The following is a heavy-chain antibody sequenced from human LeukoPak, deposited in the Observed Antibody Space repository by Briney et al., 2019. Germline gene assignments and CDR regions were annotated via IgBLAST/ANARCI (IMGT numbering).Heavy chain of an antibody. V-gene: IGHV3-7*01. CDR3: ASYDSSGYRTDY. CDR1: GFTFTTYW. Sequence: PGGSLRLSCAASGFTFTTYWMSWVRQAPEKGLEWVANIKEDGSEIHYVDSVKGRFTISRDNAENSLYLQMDSLRAEDTAVYYCASYDSSGYRTDYWGQGTLVTVSS. D-gene: IGHD3-22*01. J-gene: IGHJ4*02. CDR2: IKEDGSEI.